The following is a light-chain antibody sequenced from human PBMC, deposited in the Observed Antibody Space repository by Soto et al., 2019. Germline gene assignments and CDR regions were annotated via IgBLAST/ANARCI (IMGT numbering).Light chain of an antibody. J-gene: IGKJ3*01. CDR3: QKYSSVPV. CDR1: QGIRNF. CDR2: AAS. V-gene: IGKV1-27*01. Sequence: DIPMTQSPTSLSASVGDSVTITCRASQGIRNFVAWSQQKPGKAHKLLIYAASTLQSGVPSRFSGSGSGTDFTRTINSLKPEDVATYSCQKYSSVPVFGPGTKVEIK.